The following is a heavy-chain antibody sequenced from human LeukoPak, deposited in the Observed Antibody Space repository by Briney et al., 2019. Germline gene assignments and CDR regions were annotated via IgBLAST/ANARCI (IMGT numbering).Heavy chain of an antibody. CDR2: IYYSGST. D-gene: IGHD4-17*01. Sequence: PSETLSLTCTVSGGSISSSSYYWGWIRQPPGKGLEWIGSIYYSGSTYYNPSLKSRVTISVDTSKNQFSLKLSSVTAADTAVYYCATVTVTTRGAYFDYWGQGTLVTVSS. CDR3: ATVTVTTRGAYFDY. J-gene: IGHJ4*02. V-gene: IGHV4-39*07. CDR1: GGSISSSSYY.